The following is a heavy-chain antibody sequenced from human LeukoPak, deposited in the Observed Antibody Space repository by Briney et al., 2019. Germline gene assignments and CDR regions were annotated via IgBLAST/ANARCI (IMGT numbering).Heavy chain of an antibody. CDR3: ARASGYSSASGCFP. CDR2: INPYSSVA. J-gene: IGHJ5*02. CDR1: LSIFTHYQ. Sequence: GSPVKVSSKPSLSIFTHYQMHSVRQAPGQEGEWMGWINPYSSVAHYAQNFQGRITMTRDTSISTAYMELSRLRSDDTAVYYCARASGYSSASGCFPRGQGTLVTVPS. D-gene: IGHD6-25*01. V-gene: IGHV1-2*02.